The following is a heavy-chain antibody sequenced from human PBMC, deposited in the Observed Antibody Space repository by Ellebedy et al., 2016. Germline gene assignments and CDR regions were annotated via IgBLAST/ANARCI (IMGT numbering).Heavy chain of an antibody. V-gene: IGHV4-30-4*01. CDR2: IYYSGST. CDR3: ARGGAVVIYY. CDR1: GGSISSGDYY. D-gene: IGHD4-23*01. Sequence: SETLSLTCTVSGGSISSGDYYWSWIRQPPGKGLEWIGYIYYSGSTYYNPSLKSRVTISVDTSKNQFSLKMSSVTAADTAVYYCARGGAVVIYYWGQGTLVTVSS. J-gene: IGHJ4*02.